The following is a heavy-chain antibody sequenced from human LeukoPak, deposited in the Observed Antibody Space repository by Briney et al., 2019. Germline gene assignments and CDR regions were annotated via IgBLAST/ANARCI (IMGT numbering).Heavy chain of an antibody. CDR1: GGSVSSNSYY. D-gene: IGHD1-20*01. J-gene: IGHJ4*02. Sequence: PSETLSLTCTVSGGSVSSNSYYWGWIRQPPGKGLEWIGSIYYSGSTYYNPSLKSRVTISVDTSKNQFSLKLSSVTAADTALYYCARRITGTTSDSFDYWGQGTLVTVSS. CDR2: IYYSGST. V-gene: IGHV4-39*01. CDR3: ARRITGTTSDSFDY.